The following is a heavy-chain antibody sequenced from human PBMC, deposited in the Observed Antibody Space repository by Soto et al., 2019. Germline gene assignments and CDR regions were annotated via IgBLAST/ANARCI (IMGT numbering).Heavy chain of an antibody. V-gene: IGHV4-59*04. Sequence: SETLSLTCTVSGCSISSYYLSWIRQPPGKGLEWIGYIYYSGSTYYNPSLKSRVTISVDTSKNQFSLKLSSVTAADTAVYYCARQLQTYDFWSGINYGMDVWGQGTTVTVSS. CDR2: IYYSGST. CDR3: ARQLQTYDFWSGINYGMDV. J-gene: IGHJ6*02. D-gene: IGHD3-3*01. CDR1: GCSISSYY.